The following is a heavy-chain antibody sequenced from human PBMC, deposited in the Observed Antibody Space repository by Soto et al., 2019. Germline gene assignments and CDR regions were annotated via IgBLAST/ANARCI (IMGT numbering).Heavy chain of an antibody. V-gene: IGHV4-31*03. D-gene: IGHD5-12*01. CDR2: IYYSGGT. CDR1: GGSISRGGYY. Sequence: QVQLQESGPGLVKPSQTLSLTCTVSGGSISRGGYYWSWIRQHPGKGLEWIGYIYYSGGTYYNPSRKSRVTISVDTSENPFSLRLSSVTAADTAVYYCARKDSGYADYMDVWGKGTKVTVSS. CDR3: ARKDSGYADYMDV. J-gene: IGHJ6*03.